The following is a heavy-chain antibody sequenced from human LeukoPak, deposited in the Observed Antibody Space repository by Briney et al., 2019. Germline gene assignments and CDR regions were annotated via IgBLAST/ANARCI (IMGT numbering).Heavy chain of an antibody. CDR3: ARDYSGSYEAPVAFDI. J-gene: IGHJ3*02. CDR1: GFTFSSYA. V-gene: IGHV3-30*04. CDR2: ISYDGSNK. D-gene: IGHD1-26*01. Sequence: QLGGSLRLSCAASGFTFSSYAMHWVRQAPGKGLEWVAVISYDGSNKYYADSVKGRFTISRDNSKNTLYLQMNSLRAEDTAVYYCARDYSGSYEAPVAFDIWGQGTMVTVSS.